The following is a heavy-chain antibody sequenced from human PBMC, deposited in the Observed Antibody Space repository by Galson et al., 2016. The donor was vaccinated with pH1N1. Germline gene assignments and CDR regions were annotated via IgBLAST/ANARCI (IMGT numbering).Heavy chain of an antibody. CDR2: IYYNGHT. J-gene: IGHJ3*02. Sequence: TLSLTCSVSGVSISGYYWDWIRQSPGKGLDYVGYIYYNGHTNYSPSLKSQVTMSLDMSKNQFSLKLTSVTAADTAVYFCARSGSRYGSDAFDMWGQGTTVTVSS. V-gene: IGHV4-59*01. CDR1: GVSISGYY. CDR3: ARSGSRYGSDAFDM. D-gene: IGHD5-18*01.